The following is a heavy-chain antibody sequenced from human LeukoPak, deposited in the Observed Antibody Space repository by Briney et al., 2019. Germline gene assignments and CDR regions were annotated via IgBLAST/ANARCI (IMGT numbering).Heavy chain of an antibody. CDR3: AKERGVRGVRRDYNWFDP. J-gene: IGHJ5*02. V-gene: IGHV3-20*04. CDR1: GFTFDDYG. CDR2: INWNGGST. Sequence: GGSLRLSCAASGFTFDDYGMSWVRQAPGKGLEWVSGINWNGGSTGYADSVKGRFTISRDNSKNTPYLQMNSLRAEDTAVYYCAKERGVRGVRRDYNWFDPWGQGTLVTVSS. D-gene: IGHD3-10*01.